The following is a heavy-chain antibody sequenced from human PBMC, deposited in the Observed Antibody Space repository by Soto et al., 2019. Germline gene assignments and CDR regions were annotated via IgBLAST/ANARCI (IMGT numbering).Heavy chain of an antibody. Sequence: HPGGSLRLSCSAYGFTFSSYAMHWVRQAPGKGLEYVSAISSNGGSTYYADSVKGRFTISRDNSKNTLYLQMSSLRAEDTAVYYCVKDRGETYYDFWSGYFGYYGMDVWGQGTTVTVSS. CDR2: ISSNGGST. D-gene: IGHD3-3*01. J-gene: IGHJ6*02. CDR3: VKDRGETYYDFWSGYFGYYGMDV. V-gene: IGHV3-64D*08. CDR1: GFTFSSYA.